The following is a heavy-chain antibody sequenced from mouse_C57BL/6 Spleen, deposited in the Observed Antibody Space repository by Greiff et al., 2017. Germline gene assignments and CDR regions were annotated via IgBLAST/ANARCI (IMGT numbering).Heavy chain of an antibody. V-gene: IGHV1-15*01. D-gene: IGHD4-1*01. CDR3: TREELGRRYFDV. CDR2: IDPETGGT. CDR1: GYTFTDYE. Sequence: QVQLQQSGAELVRPGASVTLSCKASGYTFTDYEMHWVKQTPVHGLVWIGAIDPETGGTAYNQKFKGKAILTADKSSSTAYMELRSLTSEDSAVYYCTREELGRRYFDVWGTGTTVTVSS. J-gene: IGHJ1*03.